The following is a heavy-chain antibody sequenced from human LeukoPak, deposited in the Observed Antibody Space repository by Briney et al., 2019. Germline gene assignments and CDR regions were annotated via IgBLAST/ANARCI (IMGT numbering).Heavy chain of an antibody. CDR3: AREGGSGSFYYYYGMDV. J-gene: IGHJ6*02. CDR2: IKQDGSEK. Sequence: PGGSLRLSCAASGFTFSSYAMHWVRQAPGKGLEGVANIKQDGSEKYYVDSVKGRFTISRDNAKNSLYLQMNSLRAEDTAVYYCAREGGSGSFYYYYGMDVWGQGTTVTVSS. D-gene: IGHD3-10*01. CDR1: GFTFSSYA. V-gene: IGHV3-7*01.